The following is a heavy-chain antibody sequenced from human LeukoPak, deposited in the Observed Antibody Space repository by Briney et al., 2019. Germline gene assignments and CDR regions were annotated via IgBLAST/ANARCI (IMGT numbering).Heavy chain of an antibody. CDR3: AAEFYSGTYGSTAFDF. Sequence: GGSLRLSCAASGFSFSTYAMHWVRQAAGKGLEWVALIWHDGTYVSYADSVEGRFTISRDNSKDTLYLQMNSLRDEDTALYYCAAEFYSGTYGSTAFDFWGQGTVVTVSS. CDR2: IWHDGTYV. V-gene: IGHV3-33*01. CDR1: GFSFSTYA. J-gene: IGHJ3*01. D-gene: IGHD1-26*01.